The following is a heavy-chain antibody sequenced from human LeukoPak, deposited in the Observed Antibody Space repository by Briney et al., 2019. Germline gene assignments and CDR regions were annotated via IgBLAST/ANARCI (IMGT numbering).Heavy chain of an antibody. CDR1: GYSLSEIS. V-gene: IGHV1-24*01. CDR2: FETEDGEP. D-gene: IGHD3-10*01. CDR3: ARDPLVRGRYFDY. J-gene: IGHJ4*02. Sequence: ASVKVSCKVSGYSLSEISVHWIRQVPGRGLEWMGSFETEDGEPLYAQKFQGRVTMSRDTSTSTVYMELSSLRSEDTAVYYCARDPLVRGRYFDYWGQGTLVTVSS.